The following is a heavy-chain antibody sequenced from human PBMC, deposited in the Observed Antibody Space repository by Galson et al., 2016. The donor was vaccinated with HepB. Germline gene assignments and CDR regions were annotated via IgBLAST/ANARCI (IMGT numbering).Heavy chain of an antibody. V-gene: IGHV3-30*03. D-gene: IGHD7-27*01. J-gene: IGHJ4*02. CDR1: GFALGSYG. CDR3: ARHYSFISNWPGY. Sequence: SLRLSCAVSGFALGSYGMHWIRQVPGKGLEWVADISFDGTKQHYGDSVKGRFTISRDSSRVYLQLSSLRPVATGRYFCARHYSFISNWPGYWGQGTLVIVSS. CDR2: ISFDGTKQ.